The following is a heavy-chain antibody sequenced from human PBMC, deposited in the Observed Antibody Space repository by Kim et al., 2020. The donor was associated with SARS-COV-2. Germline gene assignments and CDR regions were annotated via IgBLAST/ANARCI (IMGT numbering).Heavy chain of an antibody. CDR1: CA. D-gene: IGHD3-16*01. CDR3: AKTRLYDYVWGSPHNWFDP. Sequence: CARGWVRQAHGKGLEWVSAISGGGGSTYYADSVKGRFTISREKSKNTRYLQTNSLSDGDTAVYYCAKTRLYDYVWGSPHNWFDPWGQGTLAT. J-gene: IGHJ5*02. CDR2: ISGGGGST. V-gene: IGHV3-23*01.